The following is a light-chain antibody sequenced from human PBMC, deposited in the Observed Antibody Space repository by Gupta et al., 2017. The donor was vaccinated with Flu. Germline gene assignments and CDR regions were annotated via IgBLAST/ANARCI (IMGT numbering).Light chain of an antibody. Sequence: QPASVSGSPGQSITISCSGTSSDVGDYNYVSWYQQHPAKAPKVMIYEVSHRPSGVSDRFSGSRSGNTAYLTISGLQADDEADYFCSSFSSSNTLVFGGGTKLTVL. CDR3: SSFSSSNTLV. CDR2: EVS. CDR1: SSDVGDYNY. J-gene: IGLJ3*02. V-gene: IGLV2-14*01.